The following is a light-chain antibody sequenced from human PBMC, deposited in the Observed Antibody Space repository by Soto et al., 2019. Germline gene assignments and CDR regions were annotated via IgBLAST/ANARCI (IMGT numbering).Light chain of an antibody. CDR1: ESIDSIN. V-gene: IGKV3-20*01. CDR3: QQYGTSPYT. J-gene: IGKJ2*01. CDR2: GAS. Sequence: EIVLTQSPGTLSLSPGERATLSCRASESIDSINFAWYQQKPGQAPRLLIYGASSWATGVPARFSGRGSGTDFTLTISRLEPADSAVYYCQQYGTSPYTFGQGTKQEIK.